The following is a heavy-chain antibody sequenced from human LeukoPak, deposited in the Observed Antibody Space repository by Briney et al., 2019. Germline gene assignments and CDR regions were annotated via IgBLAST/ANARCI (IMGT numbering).Heavy chain of an antibody. CDR3: ARGSYYDFWSGYFAGRDAGGRDWFDP. J-gene: IGHJ5*02. CDR1: GYTFTSYG. V-gene: IGHV1-8*01. CDR2: MNPNSGNT. D-gene: IGHD3-3*01. Sequence: ASVKVSCKASGYTFTSYGISWVRQAPGQGLEWMGWMNPNSGNTGYAQKFQGRVTMTRNTSISTAYMELSSLRSEDTAVYYCARGSYYDFWSGYFAGRDAGGRDWFDPWGQGTLVTVSS.